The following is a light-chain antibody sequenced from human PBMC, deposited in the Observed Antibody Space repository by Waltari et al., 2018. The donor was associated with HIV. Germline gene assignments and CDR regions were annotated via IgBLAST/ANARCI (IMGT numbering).Light chain of an antibody. CDR1: TSNVETQW. J-gene: IGLJ3*02. CDR3: GVWDSTLKQWL. Sequence: QSVLTQPPSASGAPGQTVTISCSGSTSNVETQWVYWYQQLPGTAPKLLIYRNYQRPSGVPGRFPSSKSGASASLIISGLRSEDEADYFCGVWDSTLKQWLFGGRTKLTVL. V-gene: IGLV1-47*01. CDR2: RNY.